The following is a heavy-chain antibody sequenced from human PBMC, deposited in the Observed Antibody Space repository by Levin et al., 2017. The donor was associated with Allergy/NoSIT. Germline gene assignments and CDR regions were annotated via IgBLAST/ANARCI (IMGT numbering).Heavy chain of an antibody. CDR3: ARDPGSGGAQGNY. V-gene: IGHV3-33*01. Sequence: PGGSLRLSCAASGFTFSSYGMHWVRQAPGKGLEWVAVIWYDGSNKYYADSVKGRFTISRDNSKNTLYLQMNSLRAEDTAVYYCARDPGSGGAQGNYWGQGTLVTVSS. CDR2: IWYDGSNK. J-gene: IGHJ4*02. CDR1: GFTFSSYG. D-gene: IGHD3-10*01.